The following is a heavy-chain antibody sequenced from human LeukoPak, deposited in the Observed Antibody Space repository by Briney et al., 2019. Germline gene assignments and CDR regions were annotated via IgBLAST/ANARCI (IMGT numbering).Heavy chain of an antibody. CDR3: ASTDTHIAVAGSFDY. D-gene: IGHD6-19*01. CDR2: ISGSGGST. Sequence: GGSLRLSCAASGFTISSYAMSWVRQAPGKGLEWVSAISGSGGSTYYADSVKGRFTISRDNSKNTLYLQMNSLRAEDTAVYYCASTDTHIAVAGSFDYWGQGTLVTVSS. V-gene: IGHV3-23*01. J-gene: IGHJ4*02. CDR1: GFTISSYA.